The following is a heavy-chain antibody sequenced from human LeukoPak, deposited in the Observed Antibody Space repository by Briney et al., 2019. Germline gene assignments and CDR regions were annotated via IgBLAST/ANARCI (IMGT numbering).Heavy chain of an antibody. CDR3: ARDDMRY. CDR1: GFTFSSYG. V-gene: IGHV3-7*01. Sequence: PGGSLRLSCAASGFTFSSYGMHWVRQAPGKGLEWVANIKQDGSEKYYVDSVKGRFTISRDNAKNSLYLQMNSLRAEDTAVYYCARDDMRYWGQGTLVTVSS. J-gene: IGHJ4*02. D-gene: IGHD2-15*01. CDR2: IKQDGSEK.